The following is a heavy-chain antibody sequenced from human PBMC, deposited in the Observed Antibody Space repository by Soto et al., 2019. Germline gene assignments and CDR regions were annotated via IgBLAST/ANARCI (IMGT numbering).Heavy chain of an antibody. V-gene: IGHV3-48*02. CDR3: ARVGSGAAGGVIGY. CDR1: GFTFSSYS. CDR2: ISSSSSTI. D-gene: IGHD6-13*01. J-gene: IGHJ4*02. Sequence: GGSLRLSCAASGFTFSSYSMNWVRQAPGKGLEWVSYISSSSSTIYYADSVKGRFTISRDNDKNSLYLQMDSLRDEDTAVYYCARVGSGAAGGVIGYWGQGTLVTVSS.